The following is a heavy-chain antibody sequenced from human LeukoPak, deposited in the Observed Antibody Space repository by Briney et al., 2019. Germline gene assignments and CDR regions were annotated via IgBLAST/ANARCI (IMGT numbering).Heavy chain of an antibody. D-gene: IGHD3-10*01. Sequence: GGSLRLSCAASGFTFSSYSMNWVRQAPGKGLEWVSYISSSSTIYYADSVEGRFTISRDNAKNSLYLQMNSLRAEDTAVYYCARGTLWFGELRGFDYWGQGTLVTVSS. CDR2: ISSSSTI. J-gene: IGHJ4*02. V-gene: IGHV3-48*01. CDR1: GFTFSSYS. CDR3: ARGTLWFGELRGFDY.